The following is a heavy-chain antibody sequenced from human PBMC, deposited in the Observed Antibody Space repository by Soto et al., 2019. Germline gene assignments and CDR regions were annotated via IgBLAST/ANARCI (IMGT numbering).Heavy chain of an antibody. CDR1: GFTVTSNY. Sequence: GGSLRLSCAASGFTVTSNYMSWVRQAPGKGLEWVSIIYSGGSTYYADSVKGRFTISRHNSRNTLYLQMNSLRTEDTAGYYCARILYSNTFYYYYMDVWGKGTTVTVSS. J-gene: IGHJ6*03. V-gene: IGHV3-53*04. CDR2: IYSGGST. D-gene: IGHD6-13*01. CDR3: ARILYSNTFYYYYMDV.